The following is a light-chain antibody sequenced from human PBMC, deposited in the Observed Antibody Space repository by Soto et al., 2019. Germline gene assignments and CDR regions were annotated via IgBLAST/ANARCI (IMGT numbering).Light chain of an antibody. CDR1: TSNIGSHY. Sequence: QPVLTQPPSASGTPGQRVIISCSGSTSNIGSHYVYWYQQYRGMAPKLLIYRNNQRPSGVPDRFSGSKSPTSASLTISGLRSEDEAAYFCATWDDSLSVVLFGGGTKLTVL. CDR2: RNN. V-gene: IGLV1-47*01. J-gene: IGLJ2*01. CDR3: ATWDDSLSVVL.